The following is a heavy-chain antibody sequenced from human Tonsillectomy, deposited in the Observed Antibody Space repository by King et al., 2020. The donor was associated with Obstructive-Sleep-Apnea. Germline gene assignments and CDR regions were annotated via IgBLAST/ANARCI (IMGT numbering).Heavy chain of an antibody. V-gene: IGHV3-9*01. CDR2: ISWNSGSI. D-gene: IGHD4/OR15-4a*01. J-gene: IGHJ6*02. CDR1: GFTFDDYA. Sequence: VQLVESGGGLVQPGRSLRLSCAASGFTFDDYAMHWVRQAPGKGLEWVSGISWNSGSIGYADSVKGRFTISRDNAKNSLYLQMNSLRAEDTALYYCAKDTGPGAYYYYYGMDVWGQGTTVTVSS. CDR3: AKDTGPGAYYYYYGMDV.